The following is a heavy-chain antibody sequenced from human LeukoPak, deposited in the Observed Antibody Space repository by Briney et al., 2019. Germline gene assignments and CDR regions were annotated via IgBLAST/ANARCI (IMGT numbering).Heavy chain of an antibody. CDR2: IWYDGSNK. D-gene: IGHD3-22*01. J-gene: IGHJ4*02. V-gene: IGHV3-33*01. Sequence: GGSLRLSCAASGFTFSSYGMHWVRQAPGKGLEWVAVIWYDGSNKYYADSVKGRFTISRDNSKNTLYLQMNSLRAEDTAVYYCARGSGYYYGGGSVDYWGQGTLVTVSS. CDR1: GFTFSSYG. CDR3: ARGSGYYYGGGSVDY.